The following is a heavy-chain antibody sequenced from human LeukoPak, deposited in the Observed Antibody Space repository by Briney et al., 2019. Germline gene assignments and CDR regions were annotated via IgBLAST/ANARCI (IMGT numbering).Heavy chain of an antibody. Sequence: AAVKVSCKASGYTCTSYDINWVRQPTGHGLEWMGWMNPNSGNTGYAQKFQCRVTITRNTSISTAYMELSSLRSEDTAVYYCARSNVVGATPPLGPWGQGTLVTVSS. CDR3: ARSNVVGATPPLGP. J-gene: IGHJ5*02. CDR2: MNPNSGNT. D-gene: IGHD1-26*01. CDR1: GYTCTSYD. V-gene: IGHV1-8*03.